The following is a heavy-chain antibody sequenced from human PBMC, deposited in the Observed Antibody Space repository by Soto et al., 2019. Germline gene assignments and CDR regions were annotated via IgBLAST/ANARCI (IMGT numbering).Heavy chain of an antibody. CDR1: GLSLTNYD. CDR3: ARSRDGYSFYFYYVMDG. D-gene: IGHD4-4*01. CDR2: ILHDGSAE. Sequence: GILRLPVAPAGLSLTNYDMSWVRQAPGKGLEWMALILHDGSAEYYEDSVKGRFTISRDNSKNTLYLQMNRLTAEDTAVYYCARSRDGYSFYFYYVMDGWGQGTTVTVSS. J-gene: IGHJ6*02. V-gene: IGHV3-30*03.